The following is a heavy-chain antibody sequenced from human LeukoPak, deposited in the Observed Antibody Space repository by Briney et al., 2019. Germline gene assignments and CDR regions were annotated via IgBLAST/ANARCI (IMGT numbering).Heavy chain of an antibody. J-gene: IGHJ6*03. Sequence: MASETLSLTCTVSGGSISSGSYYWSWIRQPAGKGLEWIGRIYRNGSTNYNPSLKSRVTISVDTSKNQFFLKLTSVTAADTAVYYCARDHLFGEFFRVYYYYYMDVWGKGTTVTVSS. CDR3: ARDHLFGEFFRVYYYYYMDV. V-gene: IGHV4-61*02. D-gene: IGHD3-10*02. CDR2: IYRNGST. CDR1: GGSISSGSYY.